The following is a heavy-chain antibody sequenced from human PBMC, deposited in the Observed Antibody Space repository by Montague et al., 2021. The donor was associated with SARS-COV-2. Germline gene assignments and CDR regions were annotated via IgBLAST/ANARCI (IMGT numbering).Heavy chain of an antibody. D-gene: IGHD7-27*01. CDR1: GGSITSSDYY. V-gene: IGHV4-39*01. Sequence: SETLSLTCTVSGGSITSSDYYWGWIRQAPGTGLEWIGRIYYSGSTMYTPSLKTRLSMSIDKSKNQFSLRLNSVTAADTSIYYCAGHETGVSPFGDWGQGTLVTVSS. CDR3: AGHETGVSPFGD. J-gene: IGHJ4*02. CDR2: IYYSGST.